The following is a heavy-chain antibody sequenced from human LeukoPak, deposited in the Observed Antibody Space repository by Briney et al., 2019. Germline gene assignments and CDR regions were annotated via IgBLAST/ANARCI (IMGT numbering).Heavy chain of an antibody. J-gene: IGHJ4*02. CDR2: IYYSGST. CDR3: ARHYSIFGVVIHFDY. CDR1: GGSISSSSYY. Sequence: SETLSLTCTVSGGSISSSSYYWGWIRQPPGKGLEWIGSIYYSGSTYYNPSLKSRVTISVDTSKNQFSLKLSSVAAADTAVYYCARHYSIFGVVIHFDYWGQGTLVTVSS. D-gene: IGHD3-3*01. V-gene: IGHV4-39*01.